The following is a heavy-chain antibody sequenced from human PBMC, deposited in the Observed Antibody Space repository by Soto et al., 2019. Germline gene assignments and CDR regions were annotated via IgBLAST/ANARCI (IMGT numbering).Heavy chain of an antibody. J-gene: IGHJ6*02. CDR1: GYTFTGYY. D-gene: IGHD2-15*01. CDR2: INPNSGGT. CDR3: ARADHCSGGSCYSSGMDV. Sequence: ASVKVSCKASGYTFTGYYMHWVRQAPGQGLEWMGWINPNSGGTNYAQKFQGWVTMTRDTSISTAYMELSRLRSDDTAVYYCARADHCSGGSCYSSGMDVWGQGTTVTVSS. V-gene: IGHV1-2*04.